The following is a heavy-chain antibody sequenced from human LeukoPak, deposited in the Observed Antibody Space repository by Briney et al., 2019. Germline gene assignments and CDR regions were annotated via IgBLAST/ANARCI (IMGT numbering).Heavy chain of an antibody. CDR1: GFTFSSYA. Sequence: PGGSLRLSCAASGFTFSSYAMSWVRQAPGKGLEWVSAISGSGGSTYYADSVKGRFTISRDNSKNTLYLQMNSLRAEDTAVYYCAKDLRVSNLLIAVVIEEIPQGLDYWGQGTLVTVSS. V-gene: IGHV3-23*01. CDR2: ISGSGGST. CDR3: AKDLRVSNLLIAVVIEEIPQGLDY. J-gene: IGHJ4*02. D-gene: IGHD3-22*01.